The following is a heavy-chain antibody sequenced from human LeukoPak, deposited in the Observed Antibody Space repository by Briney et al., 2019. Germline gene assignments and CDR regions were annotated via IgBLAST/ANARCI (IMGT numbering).Heavy chain of an antibody. CDR2: IYHSGST. Sequence: PSGTLSLTCAVSGGSISSNNWWSWVRQPPGKGLEWIGEIYHSGSTNYNPSLKSRVTISMDKSKNQFSLRLSSVTAADTAVYYCARIVGASYYFDYWGQGTLVTVSS. CDR3: ARIVGASYYFDY. D-gene: IGHD1-26*01. CDR1: GGSISSNNW. J-gene: IGHJ4*02. V-gene: IGHV4-4*02.